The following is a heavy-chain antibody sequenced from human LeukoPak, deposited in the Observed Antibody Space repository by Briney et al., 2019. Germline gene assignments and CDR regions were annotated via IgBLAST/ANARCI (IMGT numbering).Heavy chain of an antibody. CDR3: ARRSERFYYDFWSSYLGLDY. V-gene: IGHV1-18*01. D-gene: IGHD3-3*01. CDR2: ISAYNGNT. CDR1: GYTFTSYG. J-gene: IGHJ4*02. Sequence: GASVKVSCKASGYTFTSYGISWVRQAPGQGLEWMGWISAYNGNTNYAQKLQGRVTMTTDTSTSTAYMELRSLRSDDTAVYYCARRSERFYYDFWSSYLGLDYWGQGTLVTVSS.